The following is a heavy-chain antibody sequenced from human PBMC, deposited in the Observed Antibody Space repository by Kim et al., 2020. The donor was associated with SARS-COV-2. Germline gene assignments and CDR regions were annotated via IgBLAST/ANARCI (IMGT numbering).Heavy chain of an antibody. CDR3: ARVGSGSRPYYYYYGMDV. CDR2: IKQDGSEK. V-gene: IGHV3-7*03. J-gene: IGHJ6*02. CDR1: GFTFSSYW. Sequence: GWSLRLSCAASGFTFSSYWMSWVRQAPGKGLEWVANIKQDGSEKYYVDSVKGRFTISRDNAKNSLYLQMNSLRAEDTAVYYCARVGSGSRPYYYYYGMDVWGQGTTVTVSS. D-gene: IGHD3-10*01.